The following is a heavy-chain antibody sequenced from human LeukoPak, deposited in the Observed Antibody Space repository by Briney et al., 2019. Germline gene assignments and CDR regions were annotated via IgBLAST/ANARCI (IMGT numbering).Heavy chain of an antibody. CDR2: IYTSGST. CDR1: GGSISSGSYY. J-gene: IGHJ6*03. D-gene: IGHD6-13*01. CDR3: ARQTYSSSWYYYYYYMDV. V-gene: IGHV4-61*02. Sequence: PSQTLSLTCTVSGGSISSGSYYWSWIRQPAGTGLEWIGRIYTSGSTNYNPSLKSRVTISVDTSKNQFSLKLSSVTAADTAVYYCARQTYSSSWYYYYYYMDVWGKGTTVTISS.